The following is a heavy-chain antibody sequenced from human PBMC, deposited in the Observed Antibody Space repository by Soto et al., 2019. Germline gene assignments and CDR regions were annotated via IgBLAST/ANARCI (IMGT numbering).Heavy chain of an antibody. Sequence: ASVKVSCKASGYTFTSYAMHWVRQAPGQRLEWMGWINAGNGNTKYSQKFQGRVTITRDTSASTAYMELSSLRSEDTAVYYCARSRRGLMYSSSWYPFDYWGQGTLVTVSS. V-gene: IGHV1-3*01. CDR1: GYTFTSYA. CDR2: INAGNGNT. D-gene: IGHD6-13*01. CDR3: ARSRRGLMYSSSWYPFDY. J-gene: IGHJ4*02.